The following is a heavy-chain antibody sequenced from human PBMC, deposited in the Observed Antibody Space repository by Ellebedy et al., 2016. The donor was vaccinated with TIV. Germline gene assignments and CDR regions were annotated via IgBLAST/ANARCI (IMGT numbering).Heavy chain of an antibody. CDR1: GYTFTSYY. Sequence: AASVKVSCKASGYTFTSYYMHWVRQAPGQGLEWMGILNPTAGSTSSAQKFQGRVTMTSDPSTRSVYMELSSLRSEDTAVYYCARAPSVDPHMDVWGQGTTVTVSS. D-gene: IGHD6-19*01. CDR3: ARAPSVDPHMDV. J-gene: IGHJ6*02. V-gene: IGHV1-46*01. CDR2: LNPTAGST.